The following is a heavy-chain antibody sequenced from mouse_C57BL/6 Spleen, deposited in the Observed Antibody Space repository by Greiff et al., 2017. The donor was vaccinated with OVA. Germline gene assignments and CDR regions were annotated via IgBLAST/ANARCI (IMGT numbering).Heavy chain of an antibody. CDR1: GYTFTDYY. D-gene: IGHD2-2*01. CDR3: ARVTTMVTTGYYFDY. Sequence: QVHVKQSGAELVKPGASVKISCKASGYTFTDYYINWVKQRPGQGLEWIGKIGPGSGSTYYNEKFKGKATLTADKSSSTAYMQLSSLTSEDSAVYFCARVTTMVTTGYYFDYWGQGTTLTVSS. V-gene: IGHV1-77*01. J-gene: IGHJ2*01. CDR2: IGPGSGST.